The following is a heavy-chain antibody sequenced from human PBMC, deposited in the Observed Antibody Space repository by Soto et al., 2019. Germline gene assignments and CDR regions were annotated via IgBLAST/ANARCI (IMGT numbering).Heavy chain of an antibody. V-gene: IGHV5-10-1*03. CDR1: GYMFSDYW. D-gene: IGHD2-15*01. CDR2: IDPSDSYT. J-gene: IGHJ4*02. Sequence: EVQLVQSGAELKKPGESLTISCRTSGYMFSDYWITWVRQMPGQGPEWMGRIDPSDSYTRFSPSFEGHVSISADKTTCTASMHWRSLKAANTAIYYCSRHSRGGGSCVGVDYWGQGTPVTVSS. CDR3: SRHSRGGGSCVGVDY.